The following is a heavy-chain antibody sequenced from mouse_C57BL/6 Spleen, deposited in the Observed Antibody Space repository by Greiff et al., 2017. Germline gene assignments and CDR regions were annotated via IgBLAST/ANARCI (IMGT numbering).Heavy chain of an antibody. CDR3: ARSGYYGRGNSFDY. CDR2: INPNNGGT. V-gene: IGHV1-22*01. CDR1: GYTFTDYN. D-gene: IGHD1-1*01. J-gene: IGHJ2*01. Sequence: VQLQQSGPELVKPGASVKMSCKASGYTFTDYNMHWVKQSHGKSLEWIGYINPNNGGTSYNQKFKGKATLTVNKSSSTAYMELRSLTSEDSAVYYCARSGYYGRGNSFDYWGQGTTLTVSS.